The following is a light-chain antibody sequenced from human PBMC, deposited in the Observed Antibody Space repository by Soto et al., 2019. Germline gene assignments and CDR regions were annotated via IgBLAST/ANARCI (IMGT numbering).Light chain of an antibody. J-gene: IGLJ2*01. CDR3: SSYTSTSALL. CDR1: SSDIGGYNY. V-gene: IGLV2-14*03. CDR2: DVS. Sequence: QSALTQPASVSESPGQSITISCTGTSSDIGGYNYVSWYQHLPGKAPKHVIYDVSNRPSGVSNRFSGSKSGNTASLTIAGLQAEDEADYYCSSYTSTSALLFGGGTQLTVL.